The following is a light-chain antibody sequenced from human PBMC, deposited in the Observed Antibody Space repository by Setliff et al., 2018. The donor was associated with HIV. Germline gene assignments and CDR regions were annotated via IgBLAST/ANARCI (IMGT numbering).Light chain of an antibody. CDR1: QSISSW. Sequence: STLSASVGDRVTITCRASQSISSWLAWYQQKPGKAPNLLIYKASSLESGVPSKFSGSGSGTEFTLTISSLQPDDFATYYCQQYSSYPWTFGQGTKVDIK. CDR2: KAS. V-gene: IGKV1-5*03. CDR3: QQYSSYPWT. J-gene: IGKJ1*01.